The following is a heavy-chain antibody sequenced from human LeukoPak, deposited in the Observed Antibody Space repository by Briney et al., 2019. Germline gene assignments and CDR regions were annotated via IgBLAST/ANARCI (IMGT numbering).Heavy chain of an antibody. D-gene: IGHD5-12*01. Sequence: KPSETLSLTCTVSGGSISSSSYYWGWIRQPPGKGLEWIGSIYYSGRTYYNASLKSRVTISVDTSKNQFSLKLSSLTAADTAVYYCASAAVTVAAMGYWGQGTLVTVSS. CDR3: ASAAVTVAAMGY. CDR1: GGSISSSSYY. CDR2: IYYSGRT. J-gene: IGHJ4*02. V-gene: IGHV4-39*07.